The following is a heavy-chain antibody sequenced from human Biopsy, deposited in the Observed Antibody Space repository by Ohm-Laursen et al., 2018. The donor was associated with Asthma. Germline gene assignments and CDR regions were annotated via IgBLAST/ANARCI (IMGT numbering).Heavy chain of an antibody. CDR2: IMTVFGTT. Sequence: SVEVSCKAPGGTFSNFAISWVRQAPGQGLEWLGGIMTVFGTTNYAQKFQGRVTITADESTSTAYMEVTSLRSEDTAIYYCARCQVGYSSGWSLLLKRIYYSGMDVWGQGTAVTVSS. CDR1: GGTFSNFA. D-gene: IGHD6-19*01. J-gene: IGHJ6*02. V-gene: IGHV1-69*13. CDR3: ARCQVGYSSGWSLLLKRIYYSGMDV.